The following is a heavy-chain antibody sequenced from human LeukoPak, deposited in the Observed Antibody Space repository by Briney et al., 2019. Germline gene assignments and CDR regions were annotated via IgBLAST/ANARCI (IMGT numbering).Heavy chain of an antibody. Sequence: GESLKTSCKGSGYSLTSCWIGWVRQMPGKCRGWVGIIYPGDSDTRYSPSFQGQVTISADKSISTAHLQWSSLKASDTGMDYCARLGYYDSSGYYYYAFDIWGQGTKVTVSS. CDR2: IYPGDSDT. D-gene: IGHD3-22*01. CDR1: GYSLTSCW. J-gene: IGHJ3*02. CDR3: ARLGYYDSSGYYYYAFDI. V-gene: IGHV5-51*01.